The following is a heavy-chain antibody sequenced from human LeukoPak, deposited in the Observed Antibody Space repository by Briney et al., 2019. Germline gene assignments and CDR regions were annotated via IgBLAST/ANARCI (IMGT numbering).Heavy chain of an antibody. V-gene: IGHV1-18*01. CDR3: AREQDPYSSGWDSYYYGMDV. D-gene: IGHD6-19*01. Sequence: ASVKVSCKASGYTFTSYGISWVRQAPGQGLEWMGWISAYNGNTNYAQKLQGRVTMTTDTSTSTAYMELRSLRSDDTAVYYCAREQDPYSSGWDSYYYGMDVWGQGTTVTVSS. CDR1: GYTFTSYG. CDR2: ISAYNGNT. J-gene: IGHJ6*02.